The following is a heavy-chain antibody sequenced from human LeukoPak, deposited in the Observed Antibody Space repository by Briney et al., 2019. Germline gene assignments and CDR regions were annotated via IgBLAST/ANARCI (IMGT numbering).Heavy chain of an antibody. D-gene: IGHD2-8*01. CDR1: GFIFSDYY. Sequence: PGGSLRLSCAASGFIFSDYYMSWIRQAPGKGLEWVSFISDGGRPLHYADSVKGRFTISRDNAKNSLYLQMNSLRDEDTAVYFCARRYCTPSSCYSDYWGQGALVIVSS. CDR3: ARRYCTPSSCYSDY. J-gene: IGHJ4*02. CDR2: ISDGGRPL. V-gene: IGHV3-11*01.